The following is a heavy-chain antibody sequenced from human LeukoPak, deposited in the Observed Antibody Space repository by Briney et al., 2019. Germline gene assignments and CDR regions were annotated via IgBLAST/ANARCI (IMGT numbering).Heavy chain of an antibody. J-gene: IGHJ4*02. CDR3: ARTFGGNAETGVDY. Sequence: ASVKVSCKASGGTFSSYAISWVRQAPGQGLEWMGGIIPIFGTANYAQKFQGRVTITADESTSTAYMELSSLRAEDTAVYYCARTFGGNAETGVDYWGQGTLVTVSS. CDR1: GGTFSSYA. D-gene: IGHD4-23*01. V-gene: IGHV1-69*01. CDR2: IIPIFGTA.